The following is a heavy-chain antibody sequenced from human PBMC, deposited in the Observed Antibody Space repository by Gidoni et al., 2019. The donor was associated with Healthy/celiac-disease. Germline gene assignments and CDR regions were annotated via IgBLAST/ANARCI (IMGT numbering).Heavy chain of an antibody. D-gene: IGHD6-6*01. CDR1: GYSFTSYW. CDR2: IYPGDSDT. CDR3: ARLEYSSSSDTPKTFGYNWFDP. V-gene: IGHV5-51*01. Sequence: EVQLVQSGAEVKKPGESLKISCKGSGYSFTSYWIGWVRQMPGKGLEWMGIIYPGDSDTRYSPSFQGQVTISADKSISTAYLQWSSLKASDTAMYYCARLEYSSSSDTPKTFGYNWFDPWGQGTLVTVSS. J-gene: IGHJ5*02.